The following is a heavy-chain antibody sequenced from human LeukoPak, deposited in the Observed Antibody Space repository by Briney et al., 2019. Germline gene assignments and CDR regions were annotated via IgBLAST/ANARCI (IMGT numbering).Heavy chain of an antibody. D-gene: IGHD3-22*01. CDR1: GGSISSYY. Sequence: SETLSLTCTVSGGSISSYYWSWIRQPPGKGLEWIGYIYYSGSTNYNPSLKSRVTISVDTSKNQFSLKLSSVTAADTAVYYCARVTPYYYDSSGYYPFFDYWGQGTLVTVSS. CDR2: IYYSGST. V-gene: IGHV4-59*01. CDR3: ARVTPYYYDSSGYYPFFDY. J-gene: IGHJ4*02.